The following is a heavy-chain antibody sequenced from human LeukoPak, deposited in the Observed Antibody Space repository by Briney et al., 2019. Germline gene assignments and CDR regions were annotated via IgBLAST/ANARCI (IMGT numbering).Heavy chain of an antibody. CDR3: ARNNDTDV. J-gene: IGHJ6*02. V-gene: IGHV3-7*03. D-gene: IGHD1/OR15-1a*01. CDR1: GFILSNHW. Sequence: GGSLRLSCAASGFILSNHWMTWVRQAPGKGPEWVANMNKDGSERYYVDSVKGRFTISRDTAKNSLYLQMNNLRAEDTALYYCARNNDTDVWGQGTTVIVSS. CDR2: MNKDGSER.